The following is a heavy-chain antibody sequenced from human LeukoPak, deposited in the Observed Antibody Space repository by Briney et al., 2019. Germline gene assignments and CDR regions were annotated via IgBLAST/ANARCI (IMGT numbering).Heavy chain of an antibody. D-gene: IGHD3-10*01. V-gene: IGHV1-46*02. CDR1: GYTFNSYG. CDR3: ARGSVLLSMDV. CDR2: VNPSGGST. Sequence: ASVKVSCKASGYTFNSYGISWVRQPPGQGLEWMGIVNPSGGSTSYAQKFQGRVTMTRDTSTSTVYMELSSLTSEDTAVYYCARGSVLLSMDVWGKGTTVTISS. J-gene: IGHJ6*03.